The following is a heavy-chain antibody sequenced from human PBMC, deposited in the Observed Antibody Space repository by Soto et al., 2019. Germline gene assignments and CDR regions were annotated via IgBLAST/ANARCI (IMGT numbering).Heavy chain of an antibody. CDR3: ARVDYGDYGWYFDL. CDR1: GFTVTNKY. V-gene: IGHV3-53*01. D-gene: IGHD4-17*01. J-gene: IGHJ2*01. Sequence: EVQLVESGGGLIQPGGSLRLSCAASGFTVTNKYMTWVRQAPGKGLEWVSVIYSGGSTSYAYSVKGRLPISRDNSKNILYLQMNSLSAEDTPVYYCARVDYGDYGWYFDLWGRGTLVTVSS. CDR2: IYSGGST.